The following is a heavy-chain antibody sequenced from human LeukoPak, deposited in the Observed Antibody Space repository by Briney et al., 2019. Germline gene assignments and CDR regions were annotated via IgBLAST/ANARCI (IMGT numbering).Heavy chain of an antibody. CDR2: IIPIFGTA. CDR1: GSTFTDYY. V-gene: IGHV1-69*13. CDR3: VDSSGYYYDY. D-gene: IGHD3-22*01. Sequence: SVKVSCKASGSTFTDYYMHWVRQAPGQGLEWMGGIIPIFGTANYAQKFQGRVTITADESTSTAYMELSSLRSEDTAVYYCVDSSGYYYDYWGQGTLVTVSS. J-gene: IGHJ4*02.